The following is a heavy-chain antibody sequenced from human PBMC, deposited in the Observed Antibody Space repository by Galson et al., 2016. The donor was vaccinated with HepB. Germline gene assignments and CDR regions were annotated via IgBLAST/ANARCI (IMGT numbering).Heavy chain of an antibody. CDR1: GFTFRSYG. V-gene: IGHV3-30*03. CDR3: ATGPTNSGWQSYFDY. J-gene: IGHJ4*02. D-gene: IGHD6-19*01. CDR2: ISYDGSDE. Sequence: SLRLSCAASGFTFRSYGMHWVRQAPGKGPAWVALISYDGSDEYYTDSVKGRFTISRDNSKNTLYLQMDSLRPEDTAVYHRATGPTNSGWQSYFDYWGQGTLVTVSS.